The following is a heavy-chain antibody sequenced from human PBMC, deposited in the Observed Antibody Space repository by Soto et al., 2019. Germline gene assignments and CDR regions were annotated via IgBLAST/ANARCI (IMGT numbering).Heavy chain of an antibody. J-gene: IGHJ5*02. CDR1: AGSISSGDYY. CDR3: ARGQGSSWYTGAGFDP. V-gene: IGHV4-31*03. D-gene: IGHD6-13*01. CDR2: IFYTGHT. Sequence: QVQLQESGPGLVKSSQTLSLTCTVSAGSISSGDYYWSWVRQHPGKGLEWIGYIFYTGHTYYNPPLKGRFSRSEVTPQRLFSLNVTSVTAADTAVYSWARGQGSSWYTGAGFDPGGQGTLFAV.